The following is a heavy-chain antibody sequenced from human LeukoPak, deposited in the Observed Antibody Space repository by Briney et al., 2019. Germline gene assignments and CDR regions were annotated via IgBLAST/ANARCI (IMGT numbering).Heavy chain of an antibody. CDR3: ARHGILTDHSIRY. CDR2: VYYTGIT. Sequence: PSETLSPTCTLSGGSLTTNTFYWGWIRQPPGKGLEWIGTVYYTGITHYNPSLKSRITISVDTSKNHFSLNLTSVTAADTAVYFCARHGILTDHSIRYWGQGLLVTVSS. D-gene: IGHD3-9*01. CDR1: GGSLTTNTFY. J-gene: IGHJ4*02. V-gene: IGHV4-39*01.